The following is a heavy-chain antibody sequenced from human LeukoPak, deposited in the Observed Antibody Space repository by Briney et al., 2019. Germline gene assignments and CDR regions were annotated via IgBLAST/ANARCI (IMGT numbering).Heavy chain of an antibody. D-gene: IGHD5-24*01. V-gene: IGHV4-59*01. CDR2: IYYSGST. CDR1: GGSISSYY. CDR3: ARVKDGYPDN. Sequence: SETLSLTCTVSGGSISSYYWSWIRQPPGKGLEWIGYIYYSGSTNYNPSLKGRVTISVDTSKNQFSLKLSSVTAADTAVYYCARVKDGYPDNWGQGTLVTVSS. J-gene: IGHJ4*02.